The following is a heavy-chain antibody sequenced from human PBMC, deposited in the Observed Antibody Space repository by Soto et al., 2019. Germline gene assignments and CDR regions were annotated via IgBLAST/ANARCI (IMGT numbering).Heavy chain of an antibody. CDR2: INHSGST. J-gene: IGHJ6*02. V-gene: IGHV4-34*01. CDR1: GGSFSGYY. D-gene: IGHD3-22*01. Sequence: SETLSLTCAVYGGSFSGYYWSWIRQPPGKGLEWIGEINHSGSTNYNPSLKSRVTISVDTSKNQFSLKLSSVTAADTAVYYCARFRREYYYDSSGYYPLGYYYYGMDVWGQGTTVTVS. CDR3: ARFRREYYYDSSGYYPLGYYYYGMDV.